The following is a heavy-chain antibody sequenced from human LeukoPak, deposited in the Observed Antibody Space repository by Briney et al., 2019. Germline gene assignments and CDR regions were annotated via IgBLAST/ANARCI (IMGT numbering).Heavy chain of an antibody. V-gene: IGHV1-24*01. CDR2: FDPEDGET. J-gene: IGHJ3*02. D-gene: IGHD3-16*01. CDR3: ARDYGGQQTIDAFDI. Sequence: ASVKVSCKVSGYTLTELSMHWVRQAPGKGLEWVGGFDPEDGETIYAQKFQGRVTMTEDTSTDTAYMELSSLRSEDTAVYYCARDYGGQQTIDAFDIWGQGTMVTVSS. CDR1: GYTLTELS.